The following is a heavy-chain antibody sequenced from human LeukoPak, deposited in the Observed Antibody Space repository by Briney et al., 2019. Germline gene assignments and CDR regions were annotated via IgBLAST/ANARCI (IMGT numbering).Heavy chain of an antibody. D-gene: IGHD3-9*01. CDR3: ATDQRYAFDY. CDR2: IRTTAEGAKYA. Sequence: GGSLRLSCAASGFTFHIYAMNWVRQAPGKGLEWISNIRTTAEGAKYAYYADSVKGRVTISRDDGKNTLYLHMNSLRDDDTAVYYCATDQRYAFDYWGQGILVTVSS. CDR1: GFTFHIYA. J-gene: IGHJ4*02. V-gene: IGHV3-48*02.